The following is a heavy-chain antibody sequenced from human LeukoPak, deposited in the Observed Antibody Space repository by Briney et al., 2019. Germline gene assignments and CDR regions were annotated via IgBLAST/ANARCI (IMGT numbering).Heavy chain of an antibody. Sequence: GGSLRLSCAASGSTFSSYGMHWVRQAPGKGLEWVAVIWYDGSNKYYADSVKGRFTISRDNSKNTLYLQMNSLRAEDTAVYYCATAYCGGDCYSPFDYWGQGTLVTVSS. CDR1: GSTFSSYG. CDR3: ATAYCGGDCYSPFDY. J-gene: IGHJ4*02. V-gene: IGHV3-33*01. CDR2: IWYDGSNK. D-gene: IGHD2-21*02.